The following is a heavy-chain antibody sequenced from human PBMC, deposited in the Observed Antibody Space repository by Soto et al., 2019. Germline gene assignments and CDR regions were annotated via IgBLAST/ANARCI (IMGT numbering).Heavy chain of an antibody. CDR3: ARRLVGWELQMAFDY. CDR1: GFTFSSYG. V-gene: IGHV3-30*03. J-gene: IGHJ4*02. Sequence: QVQLVESGGGVVQPGRSLRLSCAASGFTFSSYGMHWVRQAPGKGLEWVAVISYDGSNKYYADSVKGRFTISRDNSKNTLYLQMNSLRAEDTAVYYCARRLVGWELQMAFDYWGQGTLVTVSS. D-gene: IGHD1-26*01. CDR2: ISYDGSNK.